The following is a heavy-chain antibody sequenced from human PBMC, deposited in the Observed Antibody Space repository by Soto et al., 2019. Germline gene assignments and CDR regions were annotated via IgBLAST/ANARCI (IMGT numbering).Heavy chain of an antibody. CDR2: IGTDVNTK. V-gene: IGHV3-11*01. Sequence: GGSLRLSCAASGFIFGDYYMSWVRQAPGKGLEWVSYIGTDVNTKYYADSVKGRFTISRDNSNNLLYLQMNNLRVEDTAIYYCARDPMAYASPFDYWGQGSLVTVSS. J-gene: IGHJ4*02. CDR3: ARDPMAYASPFDY. CDR1: GFIFGDYY. D-gene: IGHD2-21*01.